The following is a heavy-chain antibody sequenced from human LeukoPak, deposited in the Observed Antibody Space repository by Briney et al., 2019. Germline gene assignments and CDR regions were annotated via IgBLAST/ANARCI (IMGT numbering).Heavy chain of an antibody. D-gene: IGHD4-17*01. CDR2: ISSSGSTI. CDR3: ARSRATVTTWTDFDY. Sequence: PGGSLRLSCAASGFTFSSYGMHWVRQAPGKGLEWVSYISSSGSTIYYADSVKGRFTISRDSAKNSLYLQMNSLRAEDTAVYYCARSRATVTTWTDFDYWGQGTLVSVSS. J-gene: IGHJ4*02. CDR1: GFTFSSYG. V-gene: IGHV3-48*04.